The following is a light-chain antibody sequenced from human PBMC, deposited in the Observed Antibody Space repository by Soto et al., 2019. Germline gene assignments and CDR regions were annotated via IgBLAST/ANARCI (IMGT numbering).Light chain of an antibody. CDR2: DAS. J-gene: IGKJ5*01. V-gene: IGKV3-11*01. CDR1: QSVSSY. Sequence: EIVLTQSPATLSLSPGERATLSCRASQSVSSYLAWYQQKPGQAPRLLIYDASNRATGIPARFSGSGSGTAFTLTISSLEPEYFAVYYCQQGNNSPPITFGNGKRLEI. CDR3: QQGNNSPPIT.